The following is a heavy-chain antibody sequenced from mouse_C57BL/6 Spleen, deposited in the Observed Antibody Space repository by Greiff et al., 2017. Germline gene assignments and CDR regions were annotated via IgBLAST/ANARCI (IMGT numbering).Heavy chain of an antibody. J-gene: IGHJ1*03. V-gene: IGHV1-80*01. CDR2: IYPGDGDT. CDR1: GYAFSSYW. CDR3: ARERQLRLRYFDV. D-gene: IGHD3-2*02. Sequence: VKVVESGAELVKPGASVKISCKASGYAFSSYWMNWVKQRPGKGLEWIGQIYPGDGDTNYNGKFKGKATLTADKSSSTAYMQLSSLTSEDSAVYFCARERQLRLRYFDVWGTGTTVTVSS.